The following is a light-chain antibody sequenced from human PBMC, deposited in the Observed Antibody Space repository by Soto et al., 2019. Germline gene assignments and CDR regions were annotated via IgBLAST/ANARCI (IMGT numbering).Light chain of an antibody. CDR3: QQFGGSPPSWT. J-gene: IGKJ1*01. CDR1: QSVSSNS. CDR2: GAS. V-gene: IGKV3-20*01. Sequence: ESVLTQSPGTLSLSPGERATLSCRASQSVSSNSLAWYQQKPGQAPRLLTYGASSRATGTPDRFSGSGSGTDFTLTISRLEPEDFAVYYCQQFGGSPPSWTFGQGTKVEI.